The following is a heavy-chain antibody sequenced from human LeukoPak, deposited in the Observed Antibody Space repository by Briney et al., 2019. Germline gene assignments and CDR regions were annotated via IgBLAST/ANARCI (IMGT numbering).Heavy chain of an antibody. D-gene: IGHD1-20*01. V-gene: IGHV3-74*01. CDR2: IKTDGSTT. CDR3: LRDLNWSLDQ. J-gene: IGHJ4*02. Sequence: GGSLRLSCAASGFTFSSYWMHWVRQAPGKGLVWVSHIKTDGSTTAYADSVKGRFTISRDNAKNTLYLQMNSLRAEDTAVYYCLRDLNWSLDQWGQGTLVTVSS. CDR1: GFTFSSYW.